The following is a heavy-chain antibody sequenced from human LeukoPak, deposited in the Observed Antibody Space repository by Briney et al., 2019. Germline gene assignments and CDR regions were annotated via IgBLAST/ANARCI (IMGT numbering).Heavy chain of an antibody. CDR3: ARSYGSGSTFDY. V-gene: IGHV1-69*04. Sequence: ASVTVSCKPSGGTFSCYAISWVRQAPGQGLEWMERIIPILGIANYAQKFQGRVTITADKSTSTAYMELSSLRSEDTAVYYCARSYGSGSTFDYWGQGTLVTVSS. J-gene: IGHJ4*02. D-gene: IGHD3-10*01. CDR2: IIPILGIA. CDR1: GGTFSCYA.